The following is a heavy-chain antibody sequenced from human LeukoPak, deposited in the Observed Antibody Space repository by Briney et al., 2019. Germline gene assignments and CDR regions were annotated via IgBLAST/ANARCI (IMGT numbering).Heavy chain of an antibody. CDR3: ARPLWFGVSYYFDY. Sequence: SETLSLTCTVSGGSISSSSYYWGWIRQPPGKGLEWIGSIYYSGSTYYNPSLKSRVTISVDTSKNQFSLKLSSVTAADTAVYYCARPLWFGVSYYFDYWGQGTLVTVSS. CDR1: GGSISSSSYY. J-gene: IGHJ4*02. V-gene: IGHV4-39*01. CDR2: IYYSGST. D-gene: IGHD3-10*01.